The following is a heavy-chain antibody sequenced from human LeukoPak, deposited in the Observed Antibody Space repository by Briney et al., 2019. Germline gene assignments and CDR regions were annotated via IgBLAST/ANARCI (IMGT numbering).Heavy chain of an antibody. CDR3: ARLTVTTLDY. D-gene: IGHD4-17*01. V-gene: IGHV3-73*01. CDR1: GFTFSGSA. Sequence: PGGSLRLSCAASGFTFSGSAMHWVRQASGKGLEWVGRIRSKANSYATAYAASVKGRFTISRDDSKNTAYLQMNSLKTEDTAVYYCARLTVTTLDYWGQGTLVTVSS. CDR2: IRSKANSYAT. J-gene: IGHJ4*02.